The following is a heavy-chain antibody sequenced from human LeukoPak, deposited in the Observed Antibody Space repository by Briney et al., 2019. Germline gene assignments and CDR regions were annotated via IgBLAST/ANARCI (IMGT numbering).Heavy chain of an antibody. V-gene: IGHV3-30*18. Sequence: PGGSLRLSCAASGFTFSSYGMHWVRQAPGKGLEWVAVISYDGSNKYYADSVKGRFTISRDNSKNTLYLQMNSLRAEDTAVYYCAKGKYSGYDLEPENFDYWGQGTLVTVSS. D-gene: IGHD5-12*01. J-gene: IGHJ4*02. CDR1: GFTFSSYG. CDR2: ISYDGSNK. CDR3: AKGKYSGYDLEPENFDY.